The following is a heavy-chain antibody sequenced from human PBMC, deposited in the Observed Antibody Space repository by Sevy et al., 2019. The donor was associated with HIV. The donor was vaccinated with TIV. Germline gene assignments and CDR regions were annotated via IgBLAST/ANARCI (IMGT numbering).Heavy chain of an antibody. CDR1: GFTLNNYA. Sequence: GGSLRLSCAASGFTLNNYAMNWVRQAPGKGLEWVSGISGSGVSTYYADSVKGRFTISRDNSKNTLHLQMNSLRAEDTAVYYCAKDSCFDNTLFDSWGQGTLVTVSS. V-gene: IGHV3-23*01. J-gene: IGHJ5*01. CDR3: AKDSCFDNTLFDS. D-gene: IGHD2-15*01. CDR2: ISGSGVST.